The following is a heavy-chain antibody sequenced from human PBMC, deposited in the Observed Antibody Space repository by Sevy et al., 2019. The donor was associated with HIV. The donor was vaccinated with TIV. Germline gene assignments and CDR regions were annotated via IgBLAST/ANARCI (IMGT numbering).Heavy chain of an antibody. J-gene: IGHJ4*02. D-gene: IGHD2-2*01. Sequence: GGSLRLSCEGSGFTFRSYEMNWVRQAPGKGLEWISYISSGSSYIYYADSVKGRFTISRDNAKNSLYLQMNSLRAEDTAIYYCARDGGCTSTSCLLYFDYWGQGTPVTVSS. CDR1: GFTFRSYE. CDR2: ISSGSSYI. CDR3: ARDGGCTSTSCLLYFDY. V-gene: IGHV3-21*01.